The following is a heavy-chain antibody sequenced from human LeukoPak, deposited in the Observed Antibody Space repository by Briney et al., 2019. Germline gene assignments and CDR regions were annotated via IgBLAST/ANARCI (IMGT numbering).Heavy chain of an antibody. V-gene: IGHV1-2*02. J-gene: IGHJ6*03. CDR2: INPNSGGT. Sequence: VASVKVSCKASGYTFTGYYMHWVRRAPGQGLEWMGWINPNSGGTNYAQEFQGRVTMTRDASISTAYMELSRLRSDDTAVYYCARAWSGCHFHRYYYMDAWGKGTTVTVSS. CDR3: ARAWSGCHFHRYYYMDA. D-gene: IGHD3-3*01. CDR1: GYTFTGYY.